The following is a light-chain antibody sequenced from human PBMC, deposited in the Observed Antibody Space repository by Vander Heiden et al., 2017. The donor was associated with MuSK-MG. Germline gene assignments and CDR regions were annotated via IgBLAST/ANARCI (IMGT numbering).Light chain of an antibody. V-gene: IGKV1-39*01. CDR3: QQSDSTPFT. CDR2: AAS. Sequence: DLQMTQSPSSLSASVGDRVTITCRASQSISSYLNWYQQKPGIAPTPLIYAASSLQSGVPSTSSGSGSVTDFTLTISSLQPEDFATYFCQQSDSTPFTFGPGTKVDIK. J-gene: IGKJ3*01. CDR1: QSISSY.